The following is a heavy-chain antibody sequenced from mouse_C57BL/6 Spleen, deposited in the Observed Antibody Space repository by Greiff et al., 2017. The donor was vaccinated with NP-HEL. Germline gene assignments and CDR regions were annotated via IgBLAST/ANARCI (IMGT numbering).Heavy chain of an antibody. J-gene: IGHJ2*01. D-gene: IGHD1-1*01. CDR2: IDPSDSYT. V-gene: IGHV1-69*01. CDR1: GYTFTSYW. CDR3: ARGGGGYYGSSLDY. Sequence: QVQLKQPGAELVMPGASVKLSCKASGYTFTSYWMHWVKQRPGQGLEWIGEIDPSDSYTNYNQKFKGKSTLTVDKSSSTAYMQLSSLTSEDSAVYYCARGGGGYYGSSLDYWGQGTTLTVSS.